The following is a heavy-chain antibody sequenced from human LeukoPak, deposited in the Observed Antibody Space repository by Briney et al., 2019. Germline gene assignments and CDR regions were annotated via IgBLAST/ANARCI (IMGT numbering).Heavy chain of an antibody. V-gene: IGHV3-30-3*01. J-gene: IGHJ4*02. Sequence: GGSLRLSCAASGFTFSSYTMHWVRQAPGKGLEWVAVISSGGSIKYYTDSVKGRFSISRDNSKNTLYLQMTSLRTEDTAVFYRARDPVPGLPDYFDSWGQGTLVTVSS. CDR1: GFTFSSYT. D-gene: IGHD1-14*01. CDR2: ISSGGSIK. CDR3: ARDPVPGLPDYFDS.